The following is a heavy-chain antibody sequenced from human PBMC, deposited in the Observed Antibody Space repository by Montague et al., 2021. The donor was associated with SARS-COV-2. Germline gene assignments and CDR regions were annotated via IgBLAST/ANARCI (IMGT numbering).Heavy chain of an antibody. Sequence: SETLSLTCAVYGGPFSGDGSFSGYYWTWIRQTPGKGLEWIGEINHTGSINYNPSFKSRVIMSVDTSKNQFSLKLSSVTAADTAVYYCARAIQSQPLVLVIASPRPFDYFDPWGQGTLVTVSS. D-gene: IGHD2-21*01. V-gene: IGHV4-34*01. CDR1: GGPFSGDGSFSGYY. CDR2: INHTGSI. J-gene: IGHJ4*02. CDR3: ARAIQSQPLVLVIASPRPFDYFDP.